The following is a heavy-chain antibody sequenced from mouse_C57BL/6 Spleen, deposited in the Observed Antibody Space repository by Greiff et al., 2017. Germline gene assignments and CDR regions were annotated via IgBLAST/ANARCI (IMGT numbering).Heavy chain of an antibody. Sequence: EVKLQESGPGLVKPSQSLSLTCSVTGYSITSGYYWNWIRQFPGNKLEWMGYISYDGSNNYNPSLKNRISITRDTSKNQFFLKLNSVTTEDTATYYCAREKDYSNSAWFAYWGQGTLVTVSA. CDR1: GYSITSGYY. CDR3: AREKDYSNSAWFAY. V-gene: IGHV3-6*01. CDR2: ISYDGSN. D-gene: IGHD2-5*01. J-gene: IGHJ3*01.